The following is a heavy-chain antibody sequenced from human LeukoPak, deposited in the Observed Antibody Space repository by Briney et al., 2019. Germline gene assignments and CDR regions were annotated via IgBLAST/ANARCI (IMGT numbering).Heavy chain of an antibody. CDR3: ARGYDGSGYYYRNWYFDL. D-gene: IGHD3-22*01. J-gene: IGHJ2*01. CDR1: GGSISSSNYY. CDR2: IYYSGST. V-gene: IGHV4-39*07. Sequence: PSETLSLTCTVSGGSISSSNYYWGWIRQPPGKGLEWIGSIYYSGSTYYNPSLKSRVTISLDTSKNQFSLKLTSVTAADTAVYYCARGYDGSGYYYRNWYFDLWGRGTLVTVSS.